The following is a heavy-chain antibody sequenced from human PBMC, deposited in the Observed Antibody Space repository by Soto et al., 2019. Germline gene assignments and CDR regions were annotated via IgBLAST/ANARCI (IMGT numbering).Heavy chain of an antibody. CDR2: ISWDGGST. CDR3: AKDIDPSYSSSWYAFDI. D-gene: IGHD6-13*01. J-gene: IGHJ3*02. V-gene: IGHV3-43*01. Sequence: GGSLRLSCAASGFTFDDYTMHWVRQAPGKGLEWVSLISWDGGSTYYADSVKGRFTISRDNSKNSLYLQMNSLRTEDTALYYCAKDIDPSYSSSWYAFDIWGQGTMVTVSS. CDR1: GFTFDDYT.